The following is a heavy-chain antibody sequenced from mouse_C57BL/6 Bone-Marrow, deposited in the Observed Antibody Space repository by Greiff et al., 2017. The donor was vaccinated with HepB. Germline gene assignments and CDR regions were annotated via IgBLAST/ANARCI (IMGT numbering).Heavy chain of an antibody. Sequence: VQLQQPGAELVRPGTSVKLSCKASGYTFTSYWMHWVKQRPGQGLEWIGVIDPSDSYTNYNQKFKGKATLTVDTSSSTAYMQLSSLTSEDSAVYYCAREEITTVVALYWYFDVWGTGTTVTVSS. CDR2: IDPSDSYT. J-gene: IGHJ1*03. V-gene: IGHV1-59*01. D-gene: IGHD1-1*01. CDR3: AREEITTVVALYWYFDV. CDR1: GYTFTSYW.